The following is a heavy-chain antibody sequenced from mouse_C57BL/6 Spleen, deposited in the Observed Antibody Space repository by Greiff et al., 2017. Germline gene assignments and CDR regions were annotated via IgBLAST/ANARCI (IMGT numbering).Heavy chain of an antibody. CDR1: GYSITSGYD. Sequence: DVKLVESGPGMVKPSQSLSLTCTVTGYSITSGYDWHWIRHFPGNKLEWMGYISYSGSTNYNPSLKSRISITHDTSKNHFFLKLNSLTTEDTATYYCAREVQGLFPYFDVWGTGTPLTVSS. CDR3: AREVQGLFPYFDV. D-gene: IGHD1-1*01. CDR2: ISYSGST. J-gene: IGHJ1*03. V-gene: IGHV3-1*01.